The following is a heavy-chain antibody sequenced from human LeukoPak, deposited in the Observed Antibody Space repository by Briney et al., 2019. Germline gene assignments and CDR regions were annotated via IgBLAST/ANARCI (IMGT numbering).Heavy chain of an antibody. V-gene: IGHV4-4*02. Sequence: PSGTLSLTCDVSGGSISRTNWWSWVRQSPGQGLEWIGEISLSGHTNYNPSLQSRVTMSLDESKNQVSLDLASVTDADTAVYYCSRESGAFSPFGYWGQETLVTVHS. CDR2: ISLSGHT. CDR1: GGSISRTNW. D-gene: IGHD1-26*01. CDR3: SRESGAFSPFGY. J-gene: IGHJ4*02.